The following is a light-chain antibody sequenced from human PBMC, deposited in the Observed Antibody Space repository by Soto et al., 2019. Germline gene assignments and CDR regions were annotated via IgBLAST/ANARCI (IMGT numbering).Light chain of an antibody. J-gene: IGKJ5*01. CDR1: QSVSSS. Sequence: EIVLTQSPATLSLSPGERATLSCRASQSVSSSLAWYQQKPGQAPRLLIYDASNRATGIPARFSGSGSGTDVSLTISSLEPEDFAVYYCQQRSNWPPTFGQGTRLEIK. V-gene: IGKV3-11*01. CDR3: QQRSNWPPT. CDR2: DAS.